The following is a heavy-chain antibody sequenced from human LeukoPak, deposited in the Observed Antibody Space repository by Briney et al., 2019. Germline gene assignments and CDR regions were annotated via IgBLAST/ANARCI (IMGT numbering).Heavy chain of an antibody. D-gene: IGHD3-22*01. J-gene: IGHJ5*02. CDR1: GYTFTGYY. Sequence: GASVKVSCKASGYTFTGYYMHWVRQAPGQGLEWMGWINPNSGGTNYAQKFQGRVTMTRDTSISTAYMELSRLRSDDTAGYYCARGSRIVVVISRFDPWGQGTLVTVSS. CDR3: ARGSRIVVVISRFDP. CDR2: INPNSGGT. V-gene: IGHV1-2*02.